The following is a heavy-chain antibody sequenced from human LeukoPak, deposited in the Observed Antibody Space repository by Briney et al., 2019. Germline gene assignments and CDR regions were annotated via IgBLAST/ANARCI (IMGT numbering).Heavy chain of an antibody. J-gene: IGHJ6*03. CDR1: GYTYTSYA. D-gene: IGHD3-16*01. CDR3: AREQREGLSGSLGGLFASYYTYYYMDV. CDR2: SNAGNGNT. V-gene: IGHV1-3*02. Sequence: ASVKVSCKASGYTYTSYAMHWVRQAPGQRLEWMGWSNAGNGNTKYSQEFQGRVTITRDTSTSTAYMELSSLRSEDMAVYYCAREQREGLSGSLGGLFASYYTYYYMDVWGRGTTVTVSS.